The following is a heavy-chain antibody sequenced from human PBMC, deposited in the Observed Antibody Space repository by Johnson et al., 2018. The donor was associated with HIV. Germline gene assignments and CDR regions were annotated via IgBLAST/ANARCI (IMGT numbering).Heavy chain of an antibody. V-gene: IGHV3-73*01. J-gene: IGHJ3*02. D-gene: IGHD6-13*01. Sequence: VPLVESGGGVLQPGRSLRLSCAASGLTFSQFAIHWVRQASGIGLEWVGHITSKTNSYATELASSLKGRFTIPRDDSKHTLYLQINSLKTEDTAVYYCTTDGYSNSWNRDAFDIWGQGTMVTVSS. CDR1: GLTFSQFA. CDR3: TTDGYSNSWNRDAFDI. CDR2: ITSKTNSYAT.